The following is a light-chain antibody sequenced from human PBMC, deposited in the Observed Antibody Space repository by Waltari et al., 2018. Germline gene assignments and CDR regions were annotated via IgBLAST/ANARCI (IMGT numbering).Light chain of an antibody. CDR2: AAS. Sequence: DIQLTQSPSFLSASVGVRVTITCRASQGINSYLAWYQQKPGRAPKLLIYAASTLQSGVPSRFSGSESGTEFTLTISSLQPEDFATYYCQHLNGYPVTFGGGTKVGIK. J-gene: IGKJ4*01. CDR1: QGINSY. V-gene: IGKV1-9*01. CDR3: QHLNGYPVT.